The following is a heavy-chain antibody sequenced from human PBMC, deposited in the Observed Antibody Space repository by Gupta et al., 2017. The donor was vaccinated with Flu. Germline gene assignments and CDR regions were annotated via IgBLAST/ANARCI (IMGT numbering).Heavy chain of an antibody. CDR2: VNPRSGST. D-gene: IGHD2-2*01. J-gene: IGHJ5*02. CDR3: AREKFCSSDSCYRWFDP. CDR1: GYTFTGYY. V-gene: IGHV1-2*06. Sequence: VQLVQAGTDVKKPGASVKVSCKASGYTFTGYYIHWVRRAPGQGLEWMGRVNPRSGSTNYEYKFQGRVTLAMETSISTAYMELTRLRSDDTAVYYCAREKFCSSDSCYRWFDPWGQGTLVIVSS.